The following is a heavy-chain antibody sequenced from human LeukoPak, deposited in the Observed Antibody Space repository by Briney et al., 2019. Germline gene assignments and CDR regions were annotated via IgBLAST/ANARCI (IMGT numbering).Heavy chain of an antibody. CDR2: INPSGGST. V-gene: IGHV1-46*01. CDR1: GYTFTSYY. Sequence: ASVKVSCKSSGYTFTSYYIHWVRQAPGQGLEWMGIINPSGGSTSYAQKFQGRVTMTRDTSTSTVYMYLSSLRSEDTAVYYCARDSLYGVVDYWGQGTLVTVSS. CDR3: ARDSLYGVVDY. D-gene: IGHD4-17*01. J-gene: IGHJ4*02.